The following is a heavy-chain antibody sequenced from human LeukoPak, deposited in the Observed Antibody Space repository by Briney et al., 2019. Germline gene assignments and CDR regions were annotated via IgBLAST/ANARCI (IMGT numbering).Heavy chain of an antibody. J-gene: IGHJ4*02. CDR2: ISWNSGSI. CDR3: AKDRYSRGTGFDY. V-gene: IGHV3-9*01. CDR1: GFTFDDYA. D-gene: IGHD5-18*01. Sequence: PGGSLRLSCAASGFTFDDYAMHWVRQAPGKGLEWVSGISWNSGSIGYADSVKGRFTISRDNAKNSLYLQMNSLRAEDTALYYCAKDRYSRGTGFDYWGQGTLVTAPS.